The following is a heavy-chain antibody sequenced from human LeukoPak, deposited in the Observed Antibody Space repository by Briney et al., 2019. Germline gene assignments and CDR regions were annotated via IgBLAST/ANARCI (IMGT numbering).Heavy chain of an antibody. J-gene: IGHJ4*02. CDR2: INYSGST. CDR3: ELGGKAAFDY. D-gene: IGHD3-16*01. Sequence: PSETLSLTCTVSGGSISSSSYYWGWIRQPPGKGLEWIGSINYSGSTYYNPSLKSRVTISVDTSKNQFSLKLSSVTAADTAVYYCELGGKAAFDYWGQGTLVTVSS. V-gene: IGHV4-39*01. CDR1: GGSISSSSYY.